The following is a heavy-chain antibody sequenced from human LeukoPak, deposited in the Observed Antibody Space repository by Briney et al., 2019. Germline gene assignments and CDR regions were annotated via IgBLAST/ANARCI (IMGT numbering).Heavy chain of an antibody. D-gene: IGHD3-16*01. Sequence: GGSLRLSCAASGFTFHSYDMHWVRQATGKGLEWVSAIDAAGNTFYPGSVRDRFTISRENAKNSLYLQMNNVRAGDTAVYYCARTSKITSVMDIWGQGTMVTVSS. J-gene: IGHJ3*02. V-gene: IGHV3-13*01. CDR1: GFTFHSYD. CDR3: ARTSKITSVMDI. CDR2: IDAAGNT.